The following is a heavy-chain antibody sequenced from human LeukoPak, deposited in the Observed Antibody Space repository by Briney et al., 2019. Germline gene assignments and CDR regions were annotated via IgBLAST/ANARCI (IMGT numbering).Heavy chain of an antibody. CDR3: ARDITPVYYDFWSGYSDYYYGMDV. CDR1: GYTFTGYY. D-gene: IGHD3-3*01. Sequence: ASVKVSCKASGYTFTGYYMHWVRQAPGQGVEWMGWINPNSGGTNYAQKFQGRVTMTRDTSISTAYMELSRLRSDDTAVYYCARDITPVYYDFWSGYSDYYYGMDVWGQGTTVTVSS. V-gene: IGHV1-2*02. J-gene: IGHJ6*02. CDR2: INPNSGGT.